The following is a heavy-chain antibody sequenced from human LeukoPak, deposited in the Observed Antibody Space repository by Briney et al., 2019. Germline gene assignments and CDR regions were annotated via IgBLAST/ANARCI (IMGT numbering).Heavy chain of an antibody. J-gene: IGHJ6*03. Sequence: GGSLRLSCAASGFTVSSNYMSWVRQAPGKGLEWVSVIYSGDNTFYADSVKGRFTISRDNSKNTLYLQMNSLRAEDTAVYYCARHGSITMVRGRLRYFYMDVWGKGTTVTVSS. CDR3: ARHGSITMVRGRLRYFYMDV. CDR2: IYSGDNT. CDR1: GFTVSSNY. V-gene: IGHV3-53*01. D-gene: IGHD3-10*01.